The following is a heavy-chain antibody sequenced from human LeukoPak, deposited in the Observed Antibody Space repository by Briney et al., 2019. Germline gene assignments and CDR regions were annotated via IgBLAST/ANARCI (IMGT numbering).Heavy chain of an antibody. CDR2: IYYSGRT. D-gene: IGHD3-16*01. Sequence: SETLSLTCTVSAGSISSSNYYWGWIRQPPGKGLEWIGSIYYSGRTYYNPSLKSRVTISVDTSKNQFSLKLSSVTAADTAMYYCARESKVITFGGVDNWLDPWGQRTLVTVSS. V-gene: IGHV4-39*07. CDR1: AGSISSSNYY. CDR3: ARESKVITFGGVDNWLDP. J-gene: IGHJ5*02.